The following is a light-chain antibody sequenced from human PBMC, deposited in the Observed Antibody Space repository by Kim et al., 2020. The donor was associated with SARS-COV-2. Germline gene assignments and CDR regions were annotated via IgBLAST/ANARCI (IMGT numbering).Light chain of an antibody. J-gene: IGKJ1*01. CDR3: QQYNKWPPWT. Sequence: CPGERATLSCRASQSVSSNLAWYQQKPGQAPRLLIYGASTRATGIPARFSGSGSGTEFTLTISSLQSEDFAVYYCQQYNKWPPWTFGQGTKVEIK. CDR2: GAS. CDR1: QSVSSN. V-gene: IGKV3-15*01.